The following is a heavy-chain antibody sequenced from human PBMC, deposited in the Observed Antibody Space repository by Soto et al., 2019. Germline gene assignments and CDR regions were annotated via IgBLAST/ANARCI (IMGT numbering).Heavy chain of an antibody. CDR1: GGTFSSDA. D-gene: IGHD3-16*01. CDR2: IIPILGTA. Sequence: QVQLVQSGAEVKKPGSSVKVSCKASGGTFSSDAISWVRQAPGQGLEWMGGIIPILGTAKYAEKFQGRVTSTVGESKRTANIALSGVSAAATALSFCAGDGGGSSPCFDYWGQGTLVTVSS. V-gene: IGHV1-69*11. CDR3: AGDGGGSSPCFDY. J-gene: IGHJ4*02.